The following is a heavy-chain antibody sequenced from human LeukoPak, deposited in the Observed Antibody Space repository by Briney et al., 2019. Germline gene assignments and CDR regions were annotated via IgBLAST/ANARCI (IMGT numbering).Heavy chain of an antibody. CDR2: ITVTTTFI. Sequence: PGGSLRLSCAASGFSFSNYLMNWVRQAPGKGLEWVSSITVTTTFIYYGDSVKGRFTISRDTAKNSLHLQMNTLRVEDTAVYYCARDLPWELGRGVFDIWGQGTMVTVSS. V-gene: IGHV3-21*01. J-gene: IGHJ3*02. CDR3: ARDLPWELGRGVFDI. D-gene: IGHD1-1*01. CDR1: GFSFSNYL.